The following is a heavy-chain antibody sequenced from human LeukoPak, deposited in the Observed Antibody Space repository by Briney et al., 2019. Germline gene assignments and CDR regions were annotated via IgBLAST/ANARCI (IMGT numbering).Heavy chain of an antibody. Sequence: GGSLRLSCAASGFTFSSYGMHWVRQAPGKGLEWVAVISYDGSNKYYADSVKGRFTISRDNSKNTLYLQMNSLRAEDTAVYYCAKDEYGWFDYWGQGTLVTVSS. J-gene: IGHJ4*02. CDR3: AKDEYGWFDY. CDR1: GFTFSSYG. D-gene: IGHD4/OR15-4a*01. V-gene: IGHV3-30*18. CDR2: ISYDGSNK.